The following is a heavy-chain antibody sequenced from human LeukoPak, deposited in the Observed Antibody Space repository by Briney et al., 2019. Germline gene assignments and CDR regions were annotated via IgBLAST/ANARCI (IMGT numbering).Heavy chain of an antibody. Sequence: GSLRLSCAASGFTFSSYSMNWVRQAPGKRLEWISYISSASNTIYYADSVKGRFTISRDNAKNSVYLQMNSLRAEDTAMYYCARAGWFGDYNWFDPWGQGTLVTVSS. CDR3: ARAGWFGDYNWFDP. V-gene: IGHV3-48*01. CDR1: GFTFSSYS. D-gene: IGHD3-10*01. CDR2: ISSASNTI. J-gene: IGHJ5*02.